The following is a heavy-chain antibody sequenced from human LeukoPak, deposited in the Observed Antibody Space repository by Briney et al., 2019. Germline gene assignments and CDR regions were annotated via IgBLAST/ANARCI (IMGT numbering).Heavy chain of an antibody. Sequence: SSETLSLTCTVSGGSISTSYWSWLLQPPGKGLEWIGYIYYSGSTNYNPSLKSRITISVDTSKNQFSLKLSSVTAADTAVYYCARGPQYCSDGSCYSYAFDIWGQGTMVTVSS. CDR3: ARGPQYCSDGSCYSYAFDI. CDR2: IYYSGST. D-gene: IGHD2-15*01. V-gene: IGHV4-59*01. CDR1: GGSISTSY. J-gene: IGHJ3*02.